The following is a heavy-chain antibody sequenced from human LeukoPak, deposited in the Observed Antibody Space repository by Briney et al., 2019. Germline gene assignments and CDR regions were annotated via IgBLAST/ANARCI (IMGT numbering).Heavy chain of an antibody. CDR3: ARVRDGYNDAYDI. CDR1: GFTFTNYN. V-gene: IGHV1-46*01. D-gene: IGHD5-24*01. CDR2: INPSGGST. J-gene: IGHJ3*02. Sequence: RASVKVSCKASGFTFTNYNMHWVRQAPGQGLEWMGIINPSGGSTNYAQNFQARVTMTRDTSTSTVYMELSSLRSEDTAVYYCARVRDGYNDAYDIWGQGTMVTVPS.